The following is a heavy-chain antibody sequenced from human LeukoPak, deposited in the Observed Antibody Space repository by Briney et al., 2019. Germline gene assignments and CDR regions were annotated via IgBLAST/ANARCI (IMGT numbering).Heavy chain of an antibody. CDR2: VYPGDSDT. CDR1: GYSFTSHW. CDR3: ARAFYSSGFFFDY. J-gene: IGHJ4*02. V-gene: IGHV5-51*01. D-gene: IGHD6-19*01. Sequence: GESLQIFCKGSGYSFTSHWIGWVRQMPGEGLEWMGVVYPGDSDTRYSPSLRGQVTISADKSINTAYLQWSSLKASDTAMYYCARAFYSSGFFFDYWGQGTLVTVSS.